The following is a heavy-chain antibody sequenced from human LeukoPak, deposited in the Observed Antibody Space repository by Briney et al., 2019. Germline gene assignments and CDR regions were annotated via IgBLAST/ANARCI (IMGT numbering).Heavy chain of an antibody. D-gene: IGHD3-10*01. Sequence: GGSLRLSCAASGFTFISYAIHWVRQAPGKGLEWVAVISFHGTDSFYADSVKGRFTISRDNAKNSLYLQMNSLRAEDTAVYYCARDPGLNYWGQGTLVTVSS. CDR3: ARDPGLNY. CDR1: GFTFISYA. J-gene: IGHJ4*02. CDR2: ISFHGTDS. V-gene: IGHV3-30*04.